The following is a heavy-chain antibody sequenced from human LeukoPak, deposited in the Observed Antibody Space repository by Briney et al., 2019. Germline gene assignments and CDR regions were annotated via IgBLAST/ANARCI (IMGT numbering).Heavy chain of an antibody. V-gene: IGHV1-46*01. D-gene: IGHD5-12*01. J-gene: IGHJ4*02. CDR3: ARVGSDIVATSYFDY. CDR1: GYTFTSYY. Sequence: ASVKVSCKASGYTFTSYYMHWVRQAPGQGLEWMGIINPSGGSTSYAQKFQGRVTITADESTSTVYMELSSLRSEDTAVYYCARVGSDIVATSYFDYWGQGTLVTVSS. CDR2: INPSGGST.